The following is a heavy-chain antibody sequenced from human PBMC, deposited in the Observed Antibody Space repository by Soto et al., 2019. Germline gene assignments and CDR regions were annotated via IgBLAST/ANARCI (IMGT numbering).Heavy chain of an antibody. J-gene: IGHJ4*02. CDR3: ASCPKCWSIAARRSFDY. Sequence: AASVKVSCKASGGTFSSYAISWLRQAPGQGLEWMGGIIPIFGTANYAQKFQGRVTITADESTSTAYMELSSLRSEDTAVYYCASCPKCWSIAARRSFDYWGQGTLVTVSS. CDR2: IIPIFGTA. D-gene: IGHD6-6*01. CDR1: GGTFSSYA. V-gene: IGHV1-69*13.